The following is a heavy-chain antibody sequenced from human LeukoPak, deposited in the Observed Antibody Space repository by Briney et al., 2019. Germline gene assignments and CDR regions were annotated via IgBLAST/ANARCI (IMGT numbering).Heavy chain of an antibody. CDR3: ARQADYNILTGYHKGHLDY. Sequence: GESLKISCKASGYSFTSYWIAWVRQMPGKGPEWMWIIYPDDSDTRYSPSFQGQVTISADKSINTAYLQWNSLKASDTAMYYCARQADYNILTGYHKGHLDYWGQGTLVTVSS. D-gene: IGHD3-9*01. V-gene: IGHV5-51*01. CDR2: IYPDDSDT. CDR1: GYSFTSYW. J-gene: IGHJ4*02.